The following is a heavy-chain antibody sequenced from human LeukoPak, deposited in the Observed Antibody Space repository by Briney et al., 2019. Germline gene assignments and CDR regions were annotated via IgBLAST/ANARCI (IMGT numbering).Heavy chain of an antibody. CDR3: AGRRVLDASFDY. CDR2: IYSGDNT. Sequence: PGGSLRLSCAASGFTVSNHYMSWVRQAPGKGLEWVSVIYSGDNTYYVESVKGRFTISRDNSKNTLFPQMNRLRAEDTAVYYCAGRRVLDASFDYWGQGTLVTVSS. D-gene: IGHD3-16*01. V-gene: IGHV3-66*02. J-gene: IGHJ4*02. CDR1: GFTVSNHY.